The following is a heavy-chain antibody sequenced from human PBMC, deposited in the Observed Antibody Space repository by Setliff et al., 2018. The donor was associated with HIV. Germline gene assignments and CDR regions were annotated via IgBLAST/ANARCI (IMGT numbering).Heavy chain of an antibody. J-gene: IGHJ4*02. V-gene: IGHV4-61*09. CDR2: IHTSGST. CDR3: ARHSPSDY. CDR1: GASISSGSYY. Sequence: SETLSLTCTVSGASISSGSYYWSWIRQPAGKGLEWIGHIHTSGSTNYSPSLKSRVTISVDTSKKQFSLKLSSVTAADTAVYYCARHSPSDYWGQGTLVTVSS.